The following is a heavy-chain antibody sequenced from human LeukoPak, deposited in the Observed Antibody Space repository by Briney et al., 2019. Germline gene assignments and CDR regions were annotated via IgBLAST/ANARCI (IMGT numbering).Heavy chain of an antibody. J-gene: IGHJ2*01. CDR2: INHSGST. V-gene: IGHV4-34*01. Sequence: SETLSLTCAVYGGSFSGYYWSWIRQPPGKGPEWIGEINHSGSTNYNPSLKSRVTISVDTSKNQFSLKLSSVTAADTAVYYCARGRYFDLWGRGTLVTVSS. CDR1: GGSFSGYY. CDR3: ARGRYFDL.